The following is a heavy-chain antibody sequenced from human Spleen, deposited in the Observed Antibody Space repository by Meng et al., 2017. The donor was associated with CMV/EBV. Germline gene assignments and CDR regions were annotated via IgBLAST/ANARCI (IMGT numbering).Heavy chain of an antibody. CDR1: GGSFIGYY. CDR3: ARDTSLDGYNWGYYFDY. V-gene: IGHV4-34*01. CDR2: INHSGST. D-gene: IGHD5-24*01. J-gene: IGHJ4*02. Sequence: QGRQLQWGAGLLQPSGTLFLSGAVYGGSFIGYYWSWIRQPHGKWLEWIGEINHSGSTNYNPSLKSRVPISVETSKNQFSLNLTSVTAADTAVYYCARDTSLDGYNWGYYFDYWGQGTLVTVSS.